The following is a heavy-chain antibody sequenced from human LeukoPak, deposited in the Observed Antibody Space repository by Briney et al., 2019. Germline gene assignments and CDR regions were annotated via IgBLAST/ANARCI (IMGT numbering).Heavy chain of an antibody. D-gene: IGHD2/OR15-2a*01. V-gene: IGHV4-61*02. CDR2: IYTNGST. CDR3: ARCNSEIYYYYYMDV. CDR1: GGSISSGSYY. J-gene: IGHJ6*03. Sequence: SETLSLTCTVSGGSISSGSYYWSWIRQPAGKGLEWIGRIYTNGSTNYNPSLKSRVTISVDTSKNQFSLKLSSVTAADTAVYYCARCNSEIYYYYYMDVWGKGTTVTISS.